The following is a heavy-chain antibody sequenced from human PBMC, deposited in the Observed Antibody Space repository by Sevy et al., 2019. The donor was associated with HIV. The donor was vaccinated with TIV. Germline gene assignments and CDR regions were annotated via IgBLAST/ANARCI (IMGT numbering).Heavy chain of an antibody. CDR3: ARGMSSSSWYRGYYYYYMDV. J-gene: IGHJ6*03. CDR2: IYYSGST. CDR1: GGSISSYY. D-gene: IGHD6-13*01. V-gene: IGHV4-59*01. Sequence: SETLSLTCTVSGGSISSYYWSWIRQPPGKGLEWIGYIYYSGSTNYNPSLKSRVTISVDTPKNQFSLKLSSVTAADTAVYYCARGMSSSSWYRGYYYYYMDVWGKGTTVTVSS.